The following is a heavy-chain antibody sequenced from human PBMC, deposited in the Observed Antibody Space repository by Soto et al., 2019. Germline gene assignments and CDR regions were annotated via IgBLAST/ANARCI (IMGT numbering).Heavy chain of an antibody. V-gene: IGHV3-23*01. CDR3: AKVGPRWAGYSGSYHFDY. D-gene: IGHD1-26*01. CDR1: GFTFSSYA. CDR2: ISGSGGST. Sequence: PGGSLRLSCAASGFTFSSYAMSWVRQAPGKGLEWVSAISGSGGSTYYADSVKGRFTISRDNSKNTLYLQMNSLRAEDTAVYYCAKVGPRWAGYSGSYHFDYWGQGTLVTVSS. J-gene: IGHJ4*02.